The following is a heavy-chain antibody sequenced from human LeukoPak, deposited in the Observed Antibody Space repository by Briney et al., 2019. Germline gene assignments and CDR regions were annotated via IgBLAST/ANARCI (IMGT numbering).Heavy chain of an antibody. CDR1: GFTFSSYG. CDR2: INPNSGGT. CDR3: ARESISSGGLIY. J-gene: IGHJ4*02. D-gene: IGHD3-3*02. Sequence: PGGSLRLSCAASGFTFSSYGMHWVRQAPGQGLEWMGWINPNSGGTNYAQKFQGRVTMTRDTSISTAYMELSRLRSDDTAVYYCARESISSGGLIYWGQGTLVTVSS. V-gene: IGHV1-2*02.